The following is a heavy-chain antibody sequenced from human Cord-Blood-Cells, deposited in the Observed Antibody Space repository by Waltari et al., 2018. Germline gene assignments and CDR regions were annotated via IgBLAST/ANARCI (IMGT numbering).Heavy chain of an antibody. CDR3: ARGVGSGWYDY. CDR2: IYSGVST. CDR1: GFTVSSNY. Sequence: EVQLVESGGGLVQPGGSLRLSCAASGFTVSSNYMSWVRQAPGKGLEWVSVIYSGVSTYSANSVKGRFTISRHNSKNTLYLQMNSLRAEDTAVYYCARGVGSGWYDYWGQGTLVTISS. D-gene: IGHD6-19*01. J-gene: IGHJ4*02. V-gene: IGHV3-53*04.